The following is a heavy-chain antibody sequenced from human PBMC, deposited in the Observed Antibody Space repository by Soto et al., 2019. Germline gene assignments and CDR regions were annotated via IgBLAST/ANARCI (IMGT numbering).Heavy chain of an antibody. CDR3: ARGGPLGGYYEYYFDF. CDR1: RYTFTDYT. CDR2: INPANGNT. J-gene: IGHJ4*02. Sequence: QVQVVQSGAEVRKPGASVKVSCKASRYTFTDYTLLWVRQAPGQRLEWMGWINPANGNTKYSQIFQGRVTITRDISATTAYMELSSLTFEDTAVYYCARGGPLGGYYEYYFDFWGQGTLVTVSS. V-gene: IGHV1-3*01. D-gene: IGHD3-22*01.